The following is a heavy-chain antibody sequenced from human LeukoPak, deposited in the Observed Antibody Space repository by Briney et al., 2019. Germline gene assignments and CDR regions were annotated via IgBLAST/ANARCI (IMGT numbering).Heavy chain of an antibody. J-gene: IGHJ5*02. V-gene: IGHV4-34*01. D-gene: IGHD3-10*01. CDR2: INHSGST. CDR1: GGSFSGYY. Sequence: PSETLSLTCAVYGGSFSGYYWSWIRQPPGKVLEWIGEINHSGSTNYNPSLKSRVTISVDTSKNQFSLKLSSVTAADTAVYYCARGRYGSGSYLSPRTWFDPWGQGTLVTVSS. CDR3: ARGRYGSGSYLSPRTWFDP.